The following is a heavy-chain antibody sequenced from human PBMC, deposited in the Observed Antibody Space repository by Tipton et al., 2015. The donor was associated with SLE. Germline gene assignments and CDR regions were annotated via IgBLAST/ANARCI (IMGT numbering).Heavy chain of an antibody. Sequence: SLRLSCATSGFTFSSHWMHWVRQSPGKGLVWVSRLNSDGSSTNYADSVKGRFTISRDNAKNTLYLQMNSLRAEDTAIYYCARGPWYSTGWYALDVWGRGTMVTVSS. CDR2: LNSDGSST. CDR3: ARGPWYSTGWYALDV. V-gene: IGHV3-74*01. D-gene: IGHD6-19*01. CDR1: GFTFSSHW. J-gene: IGHJ3*01.